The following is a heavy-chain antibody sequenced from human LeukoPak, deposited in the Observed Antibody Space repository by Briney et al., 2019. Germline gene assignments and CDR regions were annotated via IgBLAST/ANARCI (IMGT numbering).Heavy chain of an antibody. V-gene: IGHV3-48*01. CDR1: GFTFSSYS. CDR3: ARDHYDFWSGYPPSYMDV. D-gene: IGHD3-3*01. CDR2: ISSSSSTI. J-gene: IGHJ6*03. Sequence: PGGSLRLSCAASGFTFSSYSMNWVRQAPGKGPEWVSYISSSSSTIYYADSVKGRFTISRDNAKNSLYLQMNSLRAEDTAVYYCARDHYDFWSGYPPSYMDVWGKGTTVTVSS.